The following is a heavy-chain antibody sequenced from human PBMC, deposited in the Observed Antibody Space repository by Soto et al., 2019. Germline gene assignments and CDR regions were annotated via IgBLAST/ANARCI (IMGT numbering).Heavy chain of an antibody. J-gene: IGHJ2*01. CDR2: IYYSGST. Sequence: QLQLQESGPGLVKPSETLSLTCTVSGCSISSSSYYWGWIRQPPGKGLEWIGSIYYSGSTYYNPSLKSRVPISVDTSKNPFSLKLSSVTGADPAVYFCARSLGGRVVAATWYFDLWGRGTLVTVSS. CDR1: GCSISSSSYY. V-gene: IGHV4-39*01. CDR3: ARSLGGRVVAATWYFDL. D-gene: IGHD2-15*01.